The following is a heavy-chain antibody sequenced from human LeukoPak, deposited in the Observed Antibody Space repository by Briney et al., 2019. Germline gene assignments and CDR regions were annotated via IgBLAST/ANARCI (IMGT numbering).Heavy chain of an antibody. J-gene: IGHJ6*02. CDR2: IYYSGGT. D-gene: IGHD2-15*01. CDR1: GGSINYYY. Sequence: SETLSLTCTVSGGSINYYYWMWIRQPPGKGLEWIGYIYYSGGTHYNPSLKSRVTMLVDTSKNQFSLKLTAVTAADTAVYYCAREVVVYYYYYGMDVWGQGTTVTVSS. CDR3: AREVVVYYYYYGMDV. V-gene: IGHV4-59*12.